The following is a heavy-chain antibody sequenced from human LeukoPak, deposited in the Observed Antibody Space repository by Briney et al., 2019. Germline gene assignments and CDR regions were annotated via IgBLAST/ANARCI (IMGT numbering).Heavy chain of an antibody. CDR2: VYTSGRT. CDR3: ARDMSTVGTTRSFNI. J-gene: IGHJ3*02. CDR1: GDSICSGSSY. V-gene: IGHV4-61*02. D-gene: IGHD1-26*01. Sequence: SETLSLTCTVSGDSICSGSSYWRWIRQPAGKGLEWIGRVYTSGRTNYIPSLKSRVTISLDTSNKQFSLKLSSVTAADTAIYHCARDMSTVGTTRSFNIWGQGTMVTVSS.